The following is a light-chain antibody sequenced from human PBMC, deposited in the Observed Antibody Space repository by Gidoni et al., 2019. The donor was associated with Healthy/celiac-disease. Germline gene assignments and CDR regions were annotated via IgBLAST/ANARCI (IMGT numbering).Light chain of an antibody. CDR2: DAS. CDR3: QQRSNWPRYT. CDR1: QSVSSY. J-gene: IGKJ2*01. V-gene: IGKV3-11*01. Sequence: EILLTQSPATLSLSPGERATLSCRASQSVSSYLAWYQQQPGQAPRLRIYDASNRATGIPARFSGSGSGTDFTLTISSLEPEDFAVYYCQQRSNWPRYTFGQGTKLEIK.